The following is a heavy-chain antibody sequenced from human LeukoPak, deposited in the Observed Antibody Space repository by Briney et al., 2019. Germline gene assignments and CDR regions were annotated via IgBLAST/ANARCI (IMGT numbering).Heavy chain of an antibody. Sequence: SHTLSLTCALSGDVFSSNSAAGSWIRLSTSRGLEWLGRTYYRSKWYNDYAVSVRSRITINPDTSKNVFSLQLNSVTPEDTAEYYCATTVETGDAFDIWGPGTRVTVSS. J-gene: IGHJ3*02. CDR3: ATTVETGDAFDI. V-gene: IGHV6-1*01. CDR1: GDVFSSNSAA. D-gene: IGHD1-1*01. CDR2: TYYRSKWYN.